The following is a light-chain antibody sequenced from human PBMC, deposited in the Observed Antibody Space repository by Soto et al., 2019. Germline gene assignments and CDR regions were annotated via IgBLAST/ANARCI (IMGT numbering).Light chain of an antibody. V-gene: IGKV1-33*01. CDR1: QNINNY. CDR2: DAS. Sequence: DIQMTQSPSSLSASVGDRVTITCQASQNINNYLNWYQQKPGRAPKLLIYDASNLEAGVPSRFRGSGSGTDFTFTISRLQPEDIATYYCQQYEKLPTFGQVTRLEIK. CDR3: QQYEKLPT. J-gene: IGKJ5*01.